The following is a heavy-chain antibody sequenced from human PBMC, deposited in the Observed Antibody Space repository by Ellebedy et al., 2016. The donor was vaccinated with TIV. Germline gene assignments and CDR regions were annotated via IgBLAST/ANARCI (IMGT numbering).Heavy chain of an antibody. V-gene: IGHV3-15*01. CDR2: IKSNADGGTT. D-gene: IGHD3-16*01. CDR1: GFTFSSYA. CDR3: ATISGGV. J-gene: IGHJ3*01. Sequence: GESLKISCAASGFTFSSYAMSWVRQAPGKGLEWVGRIKSNADGGTTDYAAPVKGRFTISRRDSEDTLFLEMSRLKTEDTAVYYCATISGGVWGQGTLVTVSS.